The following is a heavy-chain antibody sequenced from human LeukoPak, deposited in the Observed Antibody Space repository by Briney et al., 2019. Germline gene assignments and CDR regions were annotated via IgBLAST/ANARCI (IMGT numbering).Heavy chain of an antibody. V-gene: IGHV3-30*02. J-gene: IGHJ4*02. D-gene: IGHD3-9*01. CDR2: IRSDGSPE. Sequence: GGSLRLSCAASGFTFSNYGMHWVRQAPGKGLEWVAFIRSDGSPEYYAGSVKGRFTISRDNSKNTLYLQMNSLRAEDTAVYYCAKVGPLDILTGSPVGFDYWGQGTLVTVSS. CDR3: AKVGPLDILTGSPVGFDY. CDR1: GFTFSNYG.